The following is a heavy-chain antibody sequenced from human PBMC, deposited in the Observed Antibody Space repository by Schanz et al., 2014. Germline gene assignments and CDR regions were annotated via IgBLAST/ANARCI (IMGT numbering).Heavy chain of an antibody. D-gene: IGHD2-2*01. V-gene: IGHV3-23*01. Sequence: EVQLLESGGGLVQPGGSLRLSCLASGFAFSSYGMNWLRQAPGKGLVWVSAISGSGGSTYYADSVKGRFTISRDNSKNTVYLQMNSLRPGDTAVYYCARESSNDIVLVPGAVFDHWGQGILVTVSS. CDR1: GFAFSSYG. CDR3: ARESSNDIVLVPGAVFDH. J-gene: IGHJ4*02. CDR2: ISGSGGST.